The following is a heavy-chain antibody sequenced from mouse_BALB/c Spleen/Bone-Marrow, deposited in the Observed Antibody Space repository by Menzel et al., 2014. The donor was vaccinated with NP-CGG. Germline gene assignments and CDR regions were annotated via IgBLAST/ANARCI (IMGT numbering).Heavy chain of an antibody. Sequence: VQLQQSGPELVKPGASVKISCKASGYTFTDYYINWVKQKPGQGLEWIGWIYPGSGNTKYNEEFKGKATSTVDTSSSTAYMQLSSLTSEDTAVYFCARILYWYFGVWGAGTTVTVSS. CDR1: GYTFTDYY. V-gene: IGHV1-84*02. CDR3: ARILYWYFGV. CDR2: IYPGSGNT. J-gene: IGHJ1*01.